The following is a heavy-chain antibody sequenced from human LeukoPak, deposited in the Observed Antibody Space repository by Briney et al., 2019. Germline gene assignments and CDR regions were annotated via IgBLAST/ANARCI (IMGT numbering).Heavy chain of an antibody. Sequence: HSGGSLRLSCAASGFTFSSYGMHWVRQAPGKGLEWVAFIRYDGSNQYYADSVKGRFTISRDNSKNTLYLQMNSLRTEDTAVYYCASAADRGYSYGEVDYWGQGTLITVSS. CDR3: ASAADRGYSYGEVDY. CDR1: GFTFSSYG. V-gene: IGHV3-30*02. CDR2: IRYDGSNQ. D-gene: IGHD5-18*01. J-gene: IGHJ4*02.